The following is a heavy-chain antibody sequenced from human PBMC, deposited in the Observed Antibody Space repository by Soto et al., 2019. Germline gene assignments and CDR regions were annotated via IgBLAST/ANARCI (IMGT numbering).Heavy chain of an antibody. Sequence: EVQLVESGGGLVQPGGSLRLSCAASGFTFSSYEMNWVRQAPGKGLEWVSYISSSGSTIYYADSVKGRFTISRDNAKKSLYLQMNSLRAEDTAVYYCASRITIFGVVINPYGMDVWGQGTTVTVSS. CDR1: GFTFSSYE. V-gene: IGHV3-48*03. J-gene: IGHJ6*02. CDR2: ISSSGSTI. D-gene: IGHD3-3*01. CDR3: ASRITIFGVVINPYGMDV.